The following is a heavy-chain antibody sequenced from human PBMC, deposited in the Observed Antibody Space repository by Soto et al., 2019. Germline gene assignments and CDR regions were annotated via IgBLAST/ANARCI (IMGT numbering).Heavy chain of an antibody. CDR1: GGSISSGGYY. CDR2: IYYSGST. Sequence: SETLSLTCTVPGGSISSGGYYWSWIRQHPGKGLEWIGYIYYSGSTYYNPSLKSRVTISVDTSKNQFSLKLSSVTAADTAVYYCARSGLPFLPFDYWGQGTLVTVSS. D-gene: IGHD2-21*02. CDR3: ARSGLPFLPFDY. V-gene: IGHV4-31*03. J-gene: IGHJ4*02.